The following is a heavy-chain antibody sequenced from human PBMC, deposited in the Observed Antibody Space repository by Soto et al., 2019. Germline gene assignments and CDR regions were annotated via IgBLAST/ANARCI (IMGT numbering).Heavy chain of an antibody. D-gene: IGHD2-15*01. CDR2: IDPSDSYT. Sequence: GESLKVSCKGSGSSITSYWSSWVLQMTGKSLEWMGRIDPSDSYTNYSPSFQGHVTISADKSISTAYLQWSRLKPSDTAMYYCARLLSYCSGGSCYYYYYYAMDVWGQGTTVTVSS. CDR1: GSSITSYW. J-gene: IGHJ6*02. V-gene: IGHV5-10-1*01. CDR3: ARLLSYCSGGSCYYYYYYAMDV.